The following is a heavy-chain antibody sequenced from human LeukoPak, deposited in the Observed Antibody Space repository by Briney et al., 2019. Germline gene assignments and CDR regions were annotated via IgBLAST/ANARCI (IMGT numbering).Heavy chain of an antibody. V-gene: IGHV3-7*01. CDR1: GFTLSNYW. D-gene: IGHD6-13*01. J-gene: IGHJ4*02. CDR3: AKPAAADAYFDY. CDR2: IKQDGSKL. Sequence: GGSLRLSCAASGFTLSNYWMSWVRQAPGKGLEWVANIKQDGSKLSYVDSVKGRFTVSRDNAKNSLYLQMNSLRAEDTAVYYCAKPAAADAYFDYWGQGTLVTVSS.